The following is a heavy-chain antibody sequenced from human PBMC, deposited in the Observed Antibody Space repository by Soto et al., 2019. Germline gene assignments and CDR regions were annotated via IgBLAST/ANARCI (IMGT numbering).Heavy chain of an antibody. J-gene: IGHJ6*02. D-gene: IGHD2-2*01. Sequence: QVQLVQSGAEVKKPGSSVKASCKASGGTFGSYAISWVRQAPGQGLVWMGGIIPIPGTANYAQKFQGRVTIAADESTSTAYMELSSLRSEDTAVYYCARSQGSSTSLEIYYYYYYGMDVWGQGTTVTVSS. CDR1: GGTFGSYA. CDR2: IIPIPGTA. V-gene: IGHV1-69*01. CDR3: ARSQGSSTSLEIYYYYYYGMDV.